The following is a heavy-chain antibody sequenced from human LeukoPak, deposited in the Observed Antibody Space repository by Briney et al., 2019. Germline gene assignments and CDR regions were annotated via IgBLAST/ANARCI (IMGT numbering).Heavy chain of an antibody. Sequence: ASVKVSCKASGSTFTIYGISWVRQAPGQGLEWMGWISAYNGNTNYAQKLQGRVTMTTDTSTSTAYMELRSLRSDDTAVYYCARGNYCSGGSCYADLGYWGQGTLVTVSS. CDR1: GSTFTIYG. V-gene: IGHV1-18*01. CDR2: ISAYNGNT. D-gene: IGHD2-15*01. CDR3: ARGNYCSGGSCYADLGY. J-gene: IGHJ4*02.